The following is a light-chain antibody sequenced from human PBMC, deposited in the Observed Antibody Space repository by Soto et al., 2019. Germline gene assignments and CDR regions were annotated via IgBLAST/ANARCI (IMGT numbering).Light chain of an antibody. CDR1: SSDVGGSDF. J-gene: IGLJ1*01. CDR2: DVN. V-gene: IGLV2-14*03. CDR3: SSHTTGHTANV. Sequence: QSALTQPASVSGSPGQSIAISCTGTSSDVGGSDFVSWYQHHPGKAPKLIIHDVNNRPSGVSARFSGSKSGNTASLTISGLQAEDDADYYCSSHTTGHTANVFGAGTKLTVL.